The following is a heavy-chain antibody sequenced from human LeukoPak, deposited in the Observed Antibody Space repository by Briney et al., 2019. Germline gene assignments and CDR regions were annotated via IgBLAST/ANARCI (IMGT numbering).Heavy chain of an antibody. D-gene: IGHD1-26*01. Sequence: PSETLSLTCTVSGGSISTYYWSWIRQPPGKGLEWIGYIYYSGSTSYNPSPKSRVTISVDTSKNQFSLKLSSVTAADTAVYYCAREEALGSGSFEYWGQGTLVTVSS. J-gene: IGHJ4*02. CDR2: IYYSGST. CDR3: AREEALGSGSFEY. CDR1: GGSISTYY. V-gene: IGHV4-59*01.